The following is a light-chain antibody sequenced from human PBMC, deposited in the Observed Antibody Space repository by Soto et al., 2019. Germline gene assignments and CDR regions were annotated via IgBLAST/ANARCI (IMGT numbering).Light chain of an antibody. J-gene: IGLJ3*02. V-gene: IGLV2-11*01. CDR1: NSDVGYYKY. CDR2: DVT. Sequence: QSALTQPRSVSGSPGQSVTISCTGPNSDVGYYKYVSWYQQHPGKAPKVMIYDVTKRPSGVPDRFSGSTSGNTASLTISGLQAEDEADYYCCSYPGSHTWVFGGGTKLTVL. CDR3: CSYPGSHTWV.